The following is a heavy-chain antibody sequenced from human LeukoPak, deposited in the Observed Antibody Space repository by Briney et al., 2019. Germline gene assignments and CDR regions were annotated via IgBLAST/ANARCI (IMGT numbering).Heavy chain of an antibody. CDR1: TVNHYH. J-gene: IGHJ4*02. Sequence: SETLSITCSVDTVNHYHWNWVRQSAGTGLEWIGRVHTTSGNTFANPSLWGRVTVSIDTTKNEFLLQLTSMTAADTAVYHCARELRNIGEYYFDYWGQGVPVTVSS. D-gene: IGHD1-14*01. CDR2: VHTTSGNT. CDR3: ARELRNIGEYYFDY. V-gene: IGHV4-4*07.